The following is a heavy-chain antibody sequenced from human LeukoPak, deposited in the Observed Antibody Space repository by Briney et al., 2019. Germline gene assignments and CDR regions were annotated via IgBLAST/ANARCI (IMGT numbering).Heavy chain of an antibody. D-gene: IGHD3-10*01. J-gene: IGHJ4*02. CDR2: ISGSGGST. CDR3: ARDPMVRGVPLDY. CDR1: GFTFSSYA. V-gene: IGHV3-23*01. Sequence: PGGSLRLSCAASGFTFSSYAMSWVRQAPGKGLEWVSAISGSGGSTYYADSVKGRFTISRDNSKNTLYLQMNSLRAEDTAVYYCARDPMVRGVPLDYLGQGTLVTVYS.